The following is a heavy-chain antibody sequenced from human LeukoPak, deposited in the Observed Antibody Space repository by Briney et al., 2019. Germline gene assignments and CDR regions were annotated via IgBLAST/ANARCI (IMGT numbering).Heavy chain of an antibody. CDR2: ITPVFGTA. CDR3: ARDGGLNDYGDYTPPFYAMDV. D-gene: IGHD4-17*01. V-gene: IGHV1-69*01. Sequence: SVKVSCKASGGTFSTHNITWVRQAPGQGLEWLGGITPVFGTARYAQKIQGRITITADESTSTAYMELSTLTSEDTALYYCARDGGLNDYGDYTPPFYAMDVWGQGTTVTVSS. CDR1: GGTFSTHN. J-gene: IGHJ6*02.